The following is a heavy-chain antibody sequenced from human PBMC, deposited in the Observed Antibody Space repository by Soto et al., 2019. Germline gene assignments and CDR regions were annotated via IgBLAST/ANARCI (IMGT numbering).Heavy chain of an antibody. CDR2: IYHTGTT. CDR1: GGSISSGGYS. V-gene: IGHV4-30-2*01. J-gene: IGHJ6*02. Sequence: QLQLQESGSGLVKPSQTLSLACAVSGGSISSGGYSSSWIRQPPGKGLEWIGYIYHTGTTYYNPSLKSRVTISVDRSRNQFSLKLSSVTAADTSVYYCARAHYGDYGYGMDVWGQGTTVTVSS. D-gene: IGHD4-17*01. CDR3: ARAHYGDYGYGMDV.